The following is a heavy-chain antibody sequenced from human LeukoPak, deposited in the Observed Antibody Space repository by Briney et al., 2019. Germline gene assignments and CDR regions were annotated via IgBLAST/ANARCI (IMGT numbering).Heavy chain of an antibody. V-gene: IGHV3-30*14. D-gene: IGHD3-9*01. CDR3: ATDIFGVPRGY. Sequence: PGRSLRLSCAASGFTFSSYAMHWVRQVPGKGLEWVAVISYDGSNKYYADSVKGRFTISRDNSKNTLYLQMNSLRAEDTAVYYCATDIFGVPRGYWGQGTLVTVSS. CDR2: ISYDGSNK. J-gene: IGHJ4*02. CDR1: GFTFSSYA.